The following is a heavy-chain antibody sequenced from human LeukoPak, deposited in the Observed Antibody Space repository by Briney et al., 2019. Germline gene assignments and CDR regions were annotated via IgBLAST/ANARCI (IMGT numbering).Heavy chain of an antibody. J-gene: IGHJ4*02. CDR1: GFTFRHYA. V-gene: IGHV3-9*01. Sequence: LSGGSLRLSCAASGFTFRHYAMHWVRQAPGKGLEWVSGISWNSGSIGYADSVKGRFTISRDNAKNSLYLQMNSLRAEDTALYYCAKGSRWLVLGSSVDYWGQGTLVTVSS. D-gene: IGHD6-19*01. CDR2: ISWNSGSI. CDR3: AKGSRWLVLGSSVDY.